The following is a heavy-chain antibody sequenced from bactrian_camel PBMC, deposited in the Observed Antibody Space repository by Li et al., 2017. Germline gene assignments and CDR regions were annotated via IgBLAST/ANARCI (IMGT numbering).Heavy chain of an antibody. CDR1: GYTGGSHC. CDR2: IASDGST. D-gene: IGHD1*01. J-gene: IGHJ6*01. V-gene: IGHV3S53*01. CDR3: AAELRPECSPRLSSFGH. Sequence: QLVESGGGSVQAGGSLKLTCKVSGYTGGSHCMGWFRQAPGKDREAITTIASDGSTNYSDSVKGRFTISRDNSKNTLYLQMNNLKPEDSAMYYCAAELRPECSPRLSSFGHWGQGTQVT.